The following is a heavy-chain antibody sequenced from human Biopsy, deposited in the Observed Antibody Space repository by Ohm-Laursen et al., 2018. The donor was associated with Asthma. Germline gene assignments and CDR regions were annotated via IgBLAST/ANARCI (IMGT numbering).Heavy chain of an antibody. Sequence: SLRLSCTAPGFSLSDYYMSWIRQAPGKGLEGVSYIGWSSSYTNYADSVKGRFTISRDNSKNTLYLQMNSLTPDDTAVYFCARDSLGISGTIYWYDWWGQGTLVTVSS. D-gene: IGHD1-7*01. CDR1: GFSLSDYY. CDR2: IGWSSSYT. J-gene: IGHJ4*02. CDR3: ARDSLGISGTIYWYDW. V-gene: IGHV3-11*06.